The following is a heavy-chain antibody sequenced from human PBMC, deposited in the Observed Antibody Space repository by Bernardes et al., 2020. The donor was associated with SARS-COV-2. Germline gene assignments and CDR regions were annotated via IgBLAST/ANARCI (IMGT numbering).Heavy chain of an antibody. V-gene: IGHV3-23*01. CDR2: ISGSGGST. CDR3: AIRGEYYYYGMDV. CDR1: GFTFSSYA. Sequence: GGSLRLSCAASGFTFSSYAMSWVRQAPGKGLEWVSAISGSGGSTYYADSVKGRFTISRDNSKNTLYLQMNSLRAEDTAVYYCAIRGEYYYYGMDVWGQGTTVTVSS. J-gene: IGHJ6*02. D-gene: IGHD3-16*01.